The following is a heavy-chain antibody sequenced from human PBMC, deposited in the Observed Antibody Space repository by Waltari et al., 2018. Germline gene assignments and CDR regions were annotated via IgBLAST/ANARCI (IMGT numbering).Heavy chain of an antibody. D-gene: IGHD3-3*01. CDR2: IYTSGST. Sequence: QVQLQESGPGLVKPSETLSLTCTVSGGSISSYYWSWIRQPAGKGLEWIVRIYTSGSTNYNPSLKSRVTMSVDTSKNHFSLKLSSVTAADTAVYYCARVSSNYDFYYFDYWGQGTLVTVSS. CDR1: GGSISSYY. V-gene: IGHV4-4*07. J-gene: IGHJ4*02. CDR3: ARVSSNYDFYYFDY.